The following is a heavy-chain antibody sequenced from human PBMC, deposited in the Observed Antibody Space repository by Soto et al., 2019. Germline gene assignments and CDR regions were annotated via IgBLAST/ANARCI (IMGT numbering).Heavy chain of an antibody. D-gene: IGHD1-26*01. Sequence: GGSLRLSCAASGFTFSNAWMSWVRQAPGKGLEWVGRIKSKTDGGTTDYAAPVKGRFTISRDDSKNTLYLQMNSLKTEDTAVYYCTTDWEKDSGSFFDYWGQGTLVTVSS. CDR1: GFTFSNAW. V-gene: IGHV3-15*01. J-gene: IGHJ4*02. CDR2: IKSKTDGGTT. CDR3: TTDWEKDSGSFFDY.